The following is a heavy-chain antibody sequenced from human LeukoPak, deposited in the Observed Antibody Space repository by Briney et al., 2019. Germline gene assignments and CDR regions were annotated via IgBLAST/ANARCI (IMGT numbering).Heavy chain of an antibody. Sequence: PGRSLRLSCAAPGFTFSSYAMHWVRQAPGKGLEWVAVISYDGSNKYYADSVKGRFTISRDNSKNTLYLQMNSLRAEDTAVYYCARGYYDSSGYDAFDIWGQGTMVTVSS. CDR3: ARGYYDSSGYDAFDI. V-gene: IGHV3-30-3*01. CDR1: GFTFSSYA. CDR2: ISYDGSNK. D-gene: IGHD3-22*01. J-gene: IGHJ3*02.